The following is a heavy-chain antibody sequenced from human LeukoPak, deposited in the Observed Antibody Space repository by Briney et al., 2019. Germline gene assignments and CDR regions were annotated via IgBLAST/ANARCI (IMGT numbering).Heavy chain of an antibody. Sequence: PSETLSLTCAVSGGSISSSNWWSWVRQPPGKGLEWIGEIYHSGSTNYNPSLKSRVTISVDKSKNQFPLKLSSVTAADTAVYYCASIDYGDPTGWFDPWGPGTLVTVSS. V-gene: IGHV4-4*02. D-gene: IGHD4-17*01. J-gene: IGHJ5*02. CDR3: ASIDYGDPTGWFDP. CDR2: IYHSGST. CDR1: GGSISSSNW.